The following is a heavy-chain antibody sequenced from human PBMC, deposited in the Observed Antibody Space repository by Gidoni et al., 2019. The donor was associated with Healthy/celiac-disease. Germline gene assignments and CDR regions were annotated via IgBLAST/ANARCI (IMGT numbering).Heavy chain of an antibody. CDR1: GGSISSYY. V-gene: IGHV4-59*01. CDR3: ARAPIFDY. CDR2: IYYSGST. Sequence: QVQLQESGPGLVKHSETLSLTCTVPGGSISSYYWSWIRQPPGKGLEWIGYIYYSGSTNYNPALKSRVTISVDTSKNQVSLKLSSVTAADTAVYYCARAPIFDYWGQGTLVTVSS. J-gene: IGHJ4*02.